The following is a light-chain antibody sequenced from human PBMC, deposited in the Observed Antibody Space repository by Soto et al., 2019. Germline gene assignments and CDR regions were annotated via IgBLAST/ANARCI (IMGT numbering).Light chain of an antibody. V-gene: IGLV2-14*01. CDR1: SSDVGGYNY. Sequence: QSVLTQPASVSGSPGQSITISCTGTSSDVGGYNYVSWYQQHPGKAPRFLIYDVSNRPSGVSNRFSGSKSGATASLTISGLQAEDEADYYCTSYTSSSTYVVGTGTKVTVL. J-gene: IGLJ1*01. CDR3: TSYTSSSTYV. CDR2: DVS.